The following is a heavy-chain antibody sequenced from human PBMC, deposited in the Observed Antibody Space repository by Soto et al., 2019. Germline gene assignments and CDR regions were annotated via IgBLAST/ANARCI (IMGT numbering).Heavy chain of an antibody. CDR3: ANRQLWFGELFDY. Sequence: GGSLRLSCAASGFTFSSYAMSWVRQAPGKGLEWVSAISGSGGSTYYADSVKGRFTISRDNSKNTLYLQMNSLRAEDTAVYYCANRQLWFGELFDYWGQGTLVTVSS. J-gene: IGHJ4*02. V-gene: IGHV3-23*01. D-gene: IGHD3-10*01. CDR2: ISGSGGST. CDR1: GFTFSSYA.